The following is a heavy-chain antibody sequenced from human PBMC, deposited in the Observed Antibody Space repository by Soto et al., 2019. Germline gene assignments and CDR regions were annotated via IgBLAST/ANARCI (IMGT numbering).Heavy chain of an antibody. CDR1: GFTFSRYA. D-gene: IGHD3-22*01. V-gene: IGHV3-23*01. Sequence: TGGSLRLSCAASGFTFSRYAMSWVRQTPGKGLEWGSCISASGGTTYYADSLKGRFTMSRDISKNTLFLQMDSLRAEDSAIYFCSAHNSGYCHWYFDLWGRGTLVTVSS. J-gene: IGHJ2*01. CDR3: SAHNSGYCHWYFDL. CDR2: ISASGGTT.